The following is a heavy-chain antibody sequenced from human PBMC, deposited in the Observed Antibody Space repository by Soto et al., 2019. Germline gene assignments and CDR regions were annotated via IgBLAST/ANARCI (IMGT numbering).Heavy chain of an antibody. CDR2: MNPNSGNT. J-gene: IGHJ6*02. CDR3: ERCPVGYYYYGMGV. Sequence: QVQLVQSGAEVKKPGASVKVSCKASGYTFTSYDINWVRQATGQGLEWRGWMNPNSGNTGYAQKFQGRVTMTSNTSGSKACMELNSLRSEDMAVNYCERCPVGYYYYGMGVWGQGSTVTGSS. V-gene: IGHV1-8*01. CDR1: GYTFTSYD. D-gene: IGHD3-3*01.